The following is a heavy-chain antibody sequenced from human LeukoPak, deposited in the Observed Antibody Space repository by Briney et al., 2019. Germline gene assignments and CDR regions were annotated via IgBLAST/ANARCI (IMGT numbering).Heavy chain of an antibody. CDR3: ARGDNSAFDI. J-gene: IGHJ3*02. V-gene: IGHV3-7*04. Sequence: GGSLRLSCAASGFTFSSNCMNWVRQAPGKGLEWVSSIKQGESERYYVDSVNGRFTISRDNAKNSLYLQMNSLGAEDTAVYYCARGDNSAFDIWGQGTMVTVSS. CDR1: GFTFSSNC. CDR2: IKQGESER. D-gene: IGHD3-22*01.